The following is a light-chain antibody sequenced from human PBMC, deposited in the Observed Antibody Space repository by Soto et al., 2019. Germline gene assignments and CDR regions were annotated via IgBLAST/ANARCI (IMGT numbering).Light chain of an antibody. J-gene: IGKJ4*01. CDR2: STS. CDR1: QSVSSN. CDR3: QECGTWHT. Sequence: IVLTQSPGTLHLSPGERATLSCRATQSVSSNLAWYQQKPGRTPKLLIYSTSIRAAGIPARFTGSGSGTDFTRTISSLEPEDFAVYYCQECGTWHTVGGGTKVEIK. V-gene: IGKV3-11*01.